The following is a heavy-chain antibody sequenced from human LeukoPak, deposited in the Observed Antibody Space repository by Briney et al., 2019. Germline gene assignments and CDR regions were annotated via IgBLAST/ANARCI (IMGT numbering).Heavy chain of an antibody. V-gene: IGHV4-59*01. CDR1: GGSISSYY. D-gene: IGHD2-8*02. CDR3: ARLVLGAFDI. CDR2: IYYSGST. Sequence: PSETLSLTCTVSGGSISSYYWSWIRQPPGKGLEWIGYIYYSGSTNYNPSLKSRVTISVDTSKNQFALKLSSVTAADPAVYHCARLVLGAFDIWGQGTMVTVSS. J-gene: IGHJ3*02.